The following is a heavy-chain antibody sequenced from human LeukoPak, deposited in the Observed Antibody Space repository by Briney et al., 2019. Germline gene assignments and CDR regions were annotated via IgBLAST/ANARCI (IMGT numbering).Heavy chain of an antibody. CDR1: GYTFINYG. CDR3: AREYGSGSYTGIDY. J-gene: IGHJ4*02. CDR2: ISAYNSAYNGNT. D-gene: IGHD3-10*01. V-gene: IGHV1-18*01. Sequence: ASVKVSRKASGYTFINYGITWVRQAPGQGLEWMGWISAYNSAYNGNTHYAQKLQGRVTMTTDTSTNTGYMELRSLRPDDTAVYYCAREYGSGSYTGIDYWGQGTLVTVSS.